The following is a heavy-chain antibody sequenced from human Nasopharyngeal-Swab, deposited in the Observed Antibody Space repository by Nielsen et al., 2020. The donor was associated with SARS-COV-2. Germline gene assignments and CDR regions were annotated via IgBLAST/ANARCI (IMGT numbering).Heavy chain of an antibody. Sequence: GGSLRLSCAASGFTFSSYAMHWVRQAPGKGLEWVAVISYDGSNKYYADSVKGRFTISRDNSKNTLYLQMNSLRAEDTAAYYCARERPADRAFDIWGQGTMVTVSS. J-gene: IGHJ3*02. CDR2: ISYDGSNK. CDR3: ARERPADRAFDI. D-gene: IGHD2-2*01. V-gene: IGHV3-30-3*01. CDR1: GFTFSSYA.